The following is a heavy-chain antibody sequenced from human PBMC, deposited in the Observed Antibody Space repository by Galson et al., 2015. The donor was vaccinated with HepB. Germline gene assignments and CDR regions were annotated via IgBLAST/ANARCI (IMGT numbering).Heavy chain of an antibody. Sequence: SVKVSCKASGYTFTSYYMHWVRQAPGQGLEWMGIINPSGGSTSYAQKFQGRVTMTRDTSTSTVYMELSSLRSEDTAVYYCARAEGGYSSSWPLFDYWGQGTLVTVSS. CDR2: INPSGGST. V-gene: IGHV1-46*03. CDR1: GYTFTSYY. J-gene: IGHJ4*02. CDR3: ARAEGGYSSSWPLFDY. D-gene: IGHD6-13*01.